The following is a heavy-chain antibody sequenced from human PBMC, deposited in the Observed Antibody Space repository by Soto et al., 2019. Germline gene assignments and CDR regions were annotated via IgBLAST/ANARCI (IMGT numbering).Heavy chain of an antibody. CDR3: AKVSRKGSAIDFEY. J-gene: IGHJ4*02. Sequence: QVQLVQSGAELKKPGASVKVSCKASGYTFSNYDMNWVRQATGQGPEWIGWVNPNNGDTGYAQKFQGRVTLTTDISTTTAYMELTSLRSEDTANSYCAKVSRKGSAIDFEYWGQGNLITVSS. D-gene: IGHD3-10*01. CDR2: VNPNNGDT. CDR1: GYTFSNYD. V-gene: IGHV1-8*01.